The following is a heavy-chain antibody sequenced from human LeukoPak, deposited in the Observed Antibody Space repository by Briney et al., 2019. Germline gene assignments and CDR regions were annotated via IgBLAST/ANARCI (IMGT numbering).Heavy chain of an antibody. Sequence: GGSLRLSCAASGFTFSSYAMHWVRQAPGKGLEWVAVISYDGSNKYYADSVKGRFTISRDNSKNTLYLQMNSLRAEDTAVYYCARDREYYYGSGIFDYWGQGTLVTVSP. CDR2: ISYDGSNK. V-gene: IGHV3-30-3*01. CDR1: GFTFSSYA. CDR3: ARDREYYYGSGIFDY. D-gene: IGHD3-10*01. J-gene: IGHJ4*02.